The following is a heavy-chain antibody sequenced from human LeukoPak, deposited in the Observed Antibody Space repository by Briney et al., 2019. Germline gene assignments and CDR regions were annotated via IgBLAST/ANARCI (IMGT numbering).Heavy chain of an antibody. Sequence: SETLSLTCAVYGGSFSGYHWSWIRQPPGEGLEWIGEISQSGSTDDNPSLKSRVSISLDTSKNQFSLKLKSMTAADTAVYYCARVRGYYIDYWSQGTLVTVSS. D-gene: IGHD2-15*01. V-gene: IGHV4-34*01. CDR3: ARVRGYYIDY. J-gene: IGHJ4*02. CDR2: ISQSGST. CDR1: GGSFSGYH.